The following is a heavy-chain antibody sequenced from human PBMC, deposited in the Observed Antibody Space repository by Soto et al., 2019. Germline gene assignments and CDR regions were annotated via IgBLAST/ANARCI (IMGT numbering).Heavy chain of an antibody. CDR1: GYTFTSYA. CDR3: ARVLVGATPVDY. D-gene: IGHD1-26*01. Sequence: QVQLVQSGAEEKKPGASVKVSCKASGYTFTSYAMHWVRQAPGQRLEWMGWINAGNGNTKYSQKFQGRVTITRDTSESKAYMELSSLRSEDTAVYYCARVLVGATPVDYWGQGTLVTVSS. J-gene: IGHJ4*02. CDR2: INAGNGNT. V-gene: IGHV1-3*05.